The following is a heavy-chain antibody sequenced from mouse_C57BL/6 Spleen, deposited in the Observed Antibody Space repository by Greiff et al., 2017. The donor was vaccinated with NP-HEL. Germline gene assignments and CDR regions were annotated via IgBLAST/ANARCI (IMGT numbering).Heavy chain of an antibody. CDR1: GFSLTSYG. CDR2: IWSGGST. Sequence: QVQLQQSGPGLVQPSQSLSIPCAVSGFSLTSYGVHWVRQSPGKGLEWLGVIWSGGSTDYNAAFISRLSISKDNSKSQVFFKMNSLQADDTAIYYCARGGYGSSYGYVDVWGTGTTVTVSS. CDR3: ARGGYGSSYGYVDV. V-gene: IGHV2-2*01. J-gene: IGHJ1*03. D-gene: IGHD1-1*01.